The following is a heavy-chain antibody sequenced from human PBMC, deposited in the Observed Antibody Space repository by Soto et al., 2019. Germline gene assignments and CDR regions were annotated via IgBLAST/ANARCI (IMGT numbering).Heavy chain of an antibody. V-gene: IGHV3-23*01. Sequence: GGSLRLSFAASGFTVSSYAMSWVRQAPGKGLEWVSAISGSGGSTYYADSVKGRFTISRDNSKNTLYLQMNSLRAEDTAVYYCAKIGRDGYNLDAFDIWGQGTMVTVSS. CDR2: ISGSGGST. D-gene: IGHD5-12*01. J-gene: IGHJ3*02. CDR1: GFTVSSYA. CDR3: AKIGRDGYNLDAFDI.